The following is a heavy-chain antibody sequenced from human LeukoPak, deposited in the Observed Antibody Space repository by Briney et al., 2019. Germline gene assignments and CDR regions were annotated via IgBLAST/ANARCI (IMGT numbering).Heavy chain of an antibody. D-gene: IGHD6-25*01. V-gene: IGHV3-15*01. Sequence: GGSLRLSREASGFTFSRYAMSWVRQAPGKGLEWVGLIKSKTDGETTNYAAPVKDRFTISRDASKDTLYLQMNSLKTDDTAVYYCTTVFRVATASEYWGQGTLVTVSS. J-gene: IGHJ4*02. CDR3: TTVFRVATASEY. CDR1: GFTFSRYA. CDR2: IKSKTDGETT.